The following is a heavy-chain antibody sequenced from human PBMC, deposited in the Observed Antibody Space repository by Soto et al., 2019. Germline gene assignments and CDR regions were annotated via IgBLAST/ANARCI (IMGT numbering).Heavy chain of an antibody. CDR1: GFTFNSYA. D-gene: IGHD6-19*01. Sequence: PGGSMKLSCAASGFTFNSYAMSWVRQAPGKGLEWVSAISGSGGSTYYADSVKGRFTISRDNSKNTLYLQMNSLRAEDTAVYYCAKRFYSSGWYGGYFAYWGQGTLVTVSS. V-gene: IGHV3-23*01. CDR2: ISGSGGST. J-gene: IGHJ4*02. CDR3: AKRFYSSGWYGGYFAY.